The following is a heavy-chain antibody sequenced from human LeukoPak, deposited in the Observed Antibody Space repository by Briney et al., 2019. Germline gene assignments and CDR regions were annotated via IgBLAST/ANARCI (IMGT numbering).Heavy chain of an antibody. Sequence: GGSLRLSWAAAGFTFSSYGMHWVRQAPGKGRGWVAFIRYEGSNKYYADSVKGRFTIYSDNSKNPLYLQMTSLRAEDTAVYYCAKEAYYDSSGGFDYWGQGTLVTVSS. CDR2: IRYEGSNK. J-gene: IGHJ4*02. D-gene: IGHD3-22*01. V-gene: IGHV3-30*02. CDR3: AKEAYYDSSGGFDY. CDR1: GFTFSSYG.